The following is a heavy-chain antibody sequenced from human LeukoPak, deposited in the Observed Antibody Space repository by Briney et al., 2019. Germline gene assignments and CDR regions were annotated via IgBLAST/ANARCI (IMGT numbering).Heavy chain of an antibody. Sequence: PSETLSLTCTVSGGSISSYYWSWIRQPPGKGLEWIGYIYYSGSTNYNPSLKSRVTISVDTSKYQFSLKLSSVTAADTAVYYCARGELLAYFDYWGQGTLVTVSS. D-gene: IGHD3-10*01. CDR2: IYYSGST. J-gene: IGHJ4*02. CDR1: GGSISSYY. CDR3: ARGELLAYFDY. V-gene: IGHV4-59*01.